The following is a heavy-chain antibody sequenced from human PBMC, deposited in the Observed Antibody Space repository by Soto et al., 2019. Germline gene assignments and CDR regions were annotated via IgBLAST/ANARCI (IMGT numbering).Heavy chain of an antibody. CDR3: ARDLLEGYGHARQPDY. Sequence: GGSLRLSCVASGFTFRAYIMSWVRQSPGQGLEWVSSITSSSTYIYYTRSVEGRFTISRDDAKNSLHLQMNSLRAEDTAVYYCARDLLEGYGHARQPDYWGQGTLVTVSS. V-gene: IGHV3-21*06. CDR1: GFTFRAYI. D-gene: IGHD5-18*01. J-gene: IGHJ4*02. CDR2: ITSSSTYI.